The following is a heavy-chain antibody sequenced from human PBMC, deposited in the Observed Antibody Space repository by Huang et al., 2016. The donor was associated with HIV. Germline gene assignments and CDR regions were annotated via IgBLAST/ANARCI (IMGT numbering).Heavy chain of an antibody. CDR3: ARGGPRVTVAGPLDC. CDR1: GGSFGGYS. CDR2: INHAGSI. D-gene: IGHD6-19*01. V-gene: IGHV4-34*01. J-gene: IGHJ4*02. Sequence: QVQIEQWGAGLLKPSETLSLTCAVYGGSFGGYSWNWIRQSPGKGLEWIGKINHAGSINYNPALKSRVSILVDASKQQFSLKLSAVTAADTAIYFCARGGPRVTVAGPLDCWGQGSLVTVSS.